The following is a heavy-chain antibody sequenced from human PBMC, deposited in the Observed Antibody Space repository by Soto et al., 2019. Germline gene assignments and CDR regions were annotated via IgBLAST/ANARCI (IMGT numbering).Heavy chain of an antibody. CDR1: GYTFTSYD. Sequence: SVKVSCKASGYTFTSYDINWVRQATGQGLEWMGWMNPNSGNTGYAQKFQGRVTMTRNTSISTAYMELSSLRSEDTAVYYCARRPYCSSTSCYLSYYYGMDVWGQGTTVTVSS. CDR2: MNPNSGNT. V-gene: IGHV1-8*01. CDR3: ARRPYCSSTSCYLSYYYGMDV. D-gene: IGHD2-2*01. J-gene: IGHJ6*02.